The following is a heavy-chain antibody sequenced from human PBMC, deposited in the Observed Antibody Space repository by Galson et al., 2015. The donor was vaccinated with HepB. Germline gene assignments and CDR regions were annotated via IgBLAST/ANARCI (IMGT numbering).Heavy chain of an antibody. Sequence: SLRLSCAASGFTFSSYGMHWVRQAPGKGLEWVAVISYDGSNKYYADSVKGRFTISRDNSKNTLYLQMNSLRAEDTAVYYCAKGTTPYSSLDYWGQGTLVTVSS. V-gene: IGHV3-30*18. J-gene: IGHJ4*02. CDR1: GFTFSSYG. CDR2: ISYDGSNK. D-gene: IGHD6-19*01. CDR3: AKGTTPYSSLDY.